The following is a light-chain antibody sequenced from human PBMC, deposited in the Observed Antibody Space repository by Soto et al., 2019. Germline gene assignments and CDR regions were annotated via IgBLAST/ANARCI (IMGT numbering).Light chain of an antibody. V-gene: IGLV2-14*01. CDR3: CSYTTSNIWV. J-gene: IGLJ3*02. CDR2: EVT. Sequence: QSALTQPASVSGSPGQSITISCTGTSNDIGTYNFVSWYQQYPGKAPKLMLYEVTRRPSGVSYRFSGSKYGRTASLTISGLQAEDEADYYCCSYTTSNIWVFGGGTKVTVL. CDR1: SNDIGTYNF.